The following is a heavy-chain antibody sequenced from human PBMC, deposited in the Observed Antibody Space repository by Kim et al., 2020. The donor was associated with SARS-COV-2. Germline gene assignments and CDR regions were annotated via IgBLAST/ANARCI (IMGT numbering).Heavy chain of an antibody. V-gene: IGHV4-39*01. D-gene: IGHD3-22*01. CDR3: ASTAKNYYDSSHYFDY. Sequence: SLKGRVTIAVDTSKNQFSLKLSSVTAAETAVYFCASTAKNYYDSSHYFDYWGQGALVTVSS. J-gene: IGHJ4*02.